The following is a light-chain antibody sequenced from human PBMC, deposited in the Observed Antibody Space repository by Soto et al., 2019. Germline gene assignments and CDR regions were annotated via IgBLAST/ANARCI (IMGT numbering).Light chain of an antibody. V-gene: IGLV2-8*01. CDR1: SSDVGGYNY. CDR2: EVN. Sequence: LTQPPSASGSPGQSVTISCTGTSSDVGGYNYVSWYQHHPGNAPKLMIYEVNKRTSGVPDRFSGSKSGNTASLTVSGLQAEDEADYYCSSYAGSNTPYVLGTGTKVTVL. CDR3: SSYAGSNTPYV. J-gene: IGLJ1*01.